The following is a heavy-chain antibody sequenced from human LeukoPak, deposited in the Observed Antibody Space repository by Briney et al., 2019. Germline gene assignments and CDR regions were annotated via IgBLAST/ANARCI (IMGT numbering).Heavy chain of an antibody. D-gene: IGHD5-18*01. V-gene: IGHV3-33*06. CDR3: AKGLRGYNYGKVDY. J-gene: IGHJ4*02. Sequence: GGSLRLSCAASGFTFSSYGLHWVRQAPGKGLEWVALIWYDGTNKYYVDSVKGRFTISRDNFRNTLYLQMSSLRVEDTGVYYCAKGLRGYNYGKVDYWGQGTLVTVSS. CDR1: GFTFSSYG. CDR2: IWYDGTNK.